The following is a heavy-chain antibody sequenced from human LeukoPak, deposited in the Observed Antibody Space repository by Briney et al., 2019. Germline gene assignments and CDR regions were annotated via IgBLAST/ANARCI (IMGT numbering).Heavy chain of an antibody. CDR2: IYTSGST. CDR3: ARDPSTTGRWGFDY. Sequence: PSETLSLTCAVSGGSISSYYWSWIRQPAGKGLEWIGRIYTSGSTNYNPSLKSRVTMSVDTSKNQFSLKLSSVTAADTAVYYCARDPSTTGRWGFDYWGQGTLVTVSS. D-gene: IGHD3-16*01. CDR1: GGSISSYY. J-gene: IGHJ4*02. V-gene: IGHV4-4*07.